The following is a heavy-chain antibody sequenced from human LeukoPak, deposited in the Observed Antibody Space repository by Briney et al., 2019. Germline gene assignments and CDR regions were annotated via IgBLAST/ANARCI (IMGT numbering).Heavy chain of an antibody. V-gene: IGHV5-51*01. CDR2: IYPDDSDT. CDR1: GYSFTSYW. Sequence: RGESLKISCKGSGYSFTSYWIAWVRQMHGKGLEWMGIIYPDDSDTRYSPSFQGQVTISVDKSISTAYLQWSSLKASDTAMYYCARHSRSEWLRGYFDPWGQGTLVTVSS. D-gene: IGHD3-3*01. CDR3: ARHSRSEWLRGYFDP. J-gene: IGHJ5*02.